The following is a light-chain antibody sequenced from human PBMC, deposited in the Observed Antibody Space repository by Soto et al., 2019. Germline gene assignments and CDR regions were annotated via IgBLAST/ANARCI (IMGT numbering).Light chain of an antibody. Sequence: DIEMTQSPPILSVSPGEGATLSCRASQRISTNLAWYQHIPGQAPRLLIVSSSRRPTDVPARFSGSGSGTDFTLTISSLQSEHSAFYSCLQYNNLPPTFGQGTKVEVK. J-gene: IGKJ1*01. CDR2: SSS. V-gene: IGKV3-15*01. CDR3: LQYNNLPPT. CDR1: QRISTN.